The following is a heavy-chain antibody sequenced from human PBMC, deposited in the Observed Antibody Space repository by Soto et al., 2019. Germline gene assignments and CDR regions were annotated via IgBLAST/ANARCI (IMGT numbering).Heavy chain of an antibody. J-gene: IGHJ4*02. Sequence: QVQLVESGGGVVQPGRSLRLSCAASGFTFSSYGMHWVRQAPGKGLEWVAVISYDGSNKYYADSVKGRFTISRDNSKNTLYLQRNSRRAEDTAVYYCAADYIWGSYRVPFDYWGQGTLVTVSS. D-gene: IGHD3-16*02. CDR1: GFTFSSYG. CDR3: AADYIWGSYRVPFDY. V-gene: IGHV3-30*03. CDR2: ISYDGSNK.